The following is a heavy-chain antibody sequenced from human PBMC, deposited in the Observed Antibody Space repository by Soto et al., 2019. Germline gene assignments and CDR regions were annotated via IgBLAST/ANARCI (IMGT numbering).Heavy chain of an antibody. CDR2: ISYDGSNK. J-gene: IGHJ4*02. D-gene: IGHD3-10*01. CDR1: GFTFSSYG. CDR3: AKDRYYYGSGSYYTEPYFDY. V-gene: IGHV3-30*18. Sequence: GGSLRLSCAASGFTFSSYGMHWVRQAPGKGLEWVAVISYDGSNKYYADSVKGRFTISRDNSKNTLYLQMNSLRAEDTAVYYCAKDRYYYGSGSYYTEPYFDYWGQGTLVTVSS.